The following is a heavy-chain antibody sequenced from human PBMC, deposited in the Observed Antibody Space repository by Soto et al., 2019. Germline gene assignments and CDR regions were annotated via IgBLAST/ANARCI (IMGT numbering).Heavy chain of an antibody. Sequence: SETLSLTCAVYGGSISSGGYSWSWIRQPPGKGLEWIGYLYHSGSTYYNPSLKSRVTISVDRSKNQFSLKLSSVTAADTAVYNCARTNPVVVTGYFDYWGQGTLVTVSS. J-gene: IGHJ4*02. V-gene: IGHV4-30-2*01. CDR3: ARTNPVVVTGYFDY. D-gene: IGHD2-21*02. CDR2: LYHSGST. CDR1: GGSISSGGYS.